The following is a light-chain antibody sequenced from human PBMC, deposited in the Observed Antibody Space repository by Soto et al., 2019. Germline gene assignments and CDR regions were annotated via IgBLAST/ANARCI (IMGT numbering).Light chain of an antibody. CDR3: QQLASYPIGT. V-gene: IGKV1-9*01. Sequence: DIQMTQSPSTLSASVGDRVTITFRASQDISISLAWYQQKPGKAPKLLIYDASTLQTGVPSRFRGSGSGTEFTLTISSLQPEDFATYSCQQLASYPIGTFGGGTKVDIK. J-gene: IGKJ4*01. CDR1: QDISIS. CDR2: DAS.